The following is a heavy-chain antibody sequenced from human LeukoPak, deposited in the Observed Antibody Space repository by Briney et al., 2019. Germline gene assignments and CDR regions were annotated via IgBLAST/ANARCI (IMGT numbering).Heavy chain of an antibody. CDR1: GGSFSGYY. J-gene: IGHJ4*02. CDR3: ARDRRYYDSSAYIRGFDY. D-gene: IGHD3-22*01. Sequence: PSETLSLTCAVYGGSFSGYYWSWIRQPPGKGLEWIGKINHSGSTNYNPSLKSRVTISVDKSKNQFSLNLSSVTAADTAVYYCARDRRYYDSSAYIRGFDYWGQGTLVTVSS. CDR2: INHSGST. V-gene: IGHV4-34*01.